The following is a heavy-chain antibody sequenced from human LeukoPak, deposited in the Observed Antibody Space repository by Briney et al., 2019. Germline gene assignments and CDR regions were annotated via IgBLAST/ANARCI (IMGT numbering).Heavy chain of an antibody. V-gene: IGHV4-39*07. CDR1: GGSISSSSNY. CDR2: IYYSGST. J-gene: IGHJ3*02. CDR3: ARALADIVVVVAATDAFDI. D-gene: IGHD2-15*01. Sequence: SETLSLTCTVSGGSISSSSNYWGWIRQPPGKGLEWIGSIYYSGSTYYNPSLKSRVTISVDTSKNQFSLKLSSVTAADTAVYYCARALADIVVVVAATDAFDIWGQGTMVTVSS.